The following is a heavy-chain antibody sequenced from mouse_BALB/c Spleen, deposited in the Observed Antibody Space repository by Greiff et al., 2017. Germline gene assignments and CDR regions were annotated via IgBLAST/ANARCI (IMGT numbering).Heavy chain of an antibody. D-gene: IGHD2-3*01. CDR2: ILPGSGST. CDR3: ARRWLLPYFDY. J-gene: IGHJ2*01. V-gene: IGHV1-9*01. CDR1: GYTFSSYW. Sequence: VKLMESGAELMKPGASVKISCKATGYTFSSYWIEWVKQRPGHGLEWIGEILPGSGSTNYNEKFKGKATFTADTSSNTAYMQLSSLTSEDSAVYYCARRWLLPYFDYWGQGTTLTVSS.